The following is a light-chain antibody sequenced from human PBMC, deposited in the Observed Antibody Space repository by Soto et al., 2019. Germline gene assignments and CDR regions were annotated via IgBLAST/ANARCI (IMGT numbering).Light chain of an antibody. J-gene: IGLJ1*01. CDR3: CSYTTSNTRQIV. Sequence: QSVLTQPASVSGSPGQSITISCTGTSSDVGGYNYVSWYQHHPGKAPKLMIYDVSNRPSGVSNRFSGSKSGNTASLTISLLQPEDEADYYCCSYTTSNTRQIVFGTGTKVTVL. CDR1: SSDVGGYNY. CDR2: DVS. V-gene: IGLV2-14*03.